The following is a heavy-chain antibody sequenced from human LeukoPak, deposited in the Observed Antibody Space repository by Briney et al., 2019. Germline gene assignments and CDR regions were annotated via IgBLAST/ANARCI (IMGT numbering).Heavy chain of an antibody. J-gene: IGHJ4*02. CDR1: GFTFSSYG. CDR2: ISYDGSNK. V-gene: IGHV3-30*18. CDR3: AKIGRWEMATDTFDY. D-gene: IGHD5-24*01. Sequence: QTGGSLRHSCAASGFTFSSYGMHWVRQAPGKGLEWVAVISYDGSNKDYADSMKGRFTISRDNSKNTLYLQMNSLRAEDTAVYYWAKIGRWEMATDTFDYWGQGTLVTVSS.